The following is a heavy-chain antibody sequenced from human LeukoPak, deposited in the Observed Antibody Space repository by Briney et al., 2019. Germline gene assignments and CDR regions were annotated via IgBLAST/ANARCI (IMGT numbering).Heavy chain of an antibody. J-gene: IGHJ4*02. D-gene: IGHD3-3*01. V-gene: IGHV3-9*01. CDR3: AKDKYYDFWSGFYGY. Sequence: GRSLRLSCAASGFTFDDYAMHWVRQAPGKGLEWVSGISWNSGSIGYADSVKGRFTIPRDNAKNSLYLQMNSLRAEDTALYYCAKDKYYDFWSGFYGYWGQGTLVTVSS. CDR1: GFTFDDYA. CDR2: ISWNSGSI.